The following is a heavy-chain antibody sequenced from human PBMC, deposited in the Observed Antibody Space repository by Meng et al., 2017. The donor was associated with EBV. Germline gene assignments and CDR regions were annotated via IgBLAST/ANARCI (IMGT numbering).Heavy chain of an antibody. CDR2: IIPIFGTA. Sequence: QVQLVDAGAEGKKPGSSVKVSCKASGGTFSSYAISWGRQAPGQGLEWMGGIIPIFGTANYAQKFQGRVTITADKSTSTAYMELSSLRSEDTAVYYCARAEIAAAGRLDYWGQGTLVTVSS. V-gene: IGHV1-69*06. CDR3: ARAEIAAAGRLDY. J-gene: IGHJ4*02. CDR1: GGTFSSYA. D-gene: IGHD6-13*01.